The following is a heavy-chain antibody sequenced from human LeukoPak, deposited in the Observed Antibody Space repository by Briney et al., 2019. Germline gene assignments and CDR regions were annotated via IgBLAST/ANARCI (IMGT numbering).Heavy chain of an antibody. V-gene: IGHV1-8*01. CDR2: MNPNSGNA. D-gene: IGHD3-3*01. CDR3: ARGSSGVRFLGFDP. Sequence: ASVKVSCKASGYTFTGYDINWVRQATGQGLEWMGWMNPNSGNAGYAQKFQGRVTMTRNTSISTAYMELSSLRSEDTAVYYCARGSSGVRFLGFDPWGQGTLFTVSS. CDR1: GYTFTGYD. J-gene: IGHJ5*02.